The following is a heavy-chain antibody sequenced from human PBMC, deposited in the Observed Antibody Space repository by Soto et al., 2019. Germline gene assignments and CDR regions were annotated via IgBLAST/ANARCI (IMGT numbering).Heavy chain of an antibody. V-gene: IGHV1-69*08. CDR1: GGTFSSYT. CDR3: AREIVVVPAAMGAMGDYFDY. Sequence: QVQLVQSGAEVKKPGSSVKVSCKASGGTFSSYTISWVRQAPGQGLEWMGRIIPILGIANYAQKFQGRVTITADKSXXTXYXXLSSLRSEDTAVYYCAREIVVVPAAMGAMGDYFDYWGQGTLVTVSS. CDR2: IIPILGIA. D-gene: IGHD2-2*01. J-gene: IGHJ4*02.